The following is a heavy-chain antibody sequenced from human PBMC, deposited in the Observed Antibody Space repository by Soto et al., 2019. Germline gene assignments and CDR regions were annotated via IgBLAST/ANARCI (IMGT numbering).Heavy chain of an antibody. CDR2: ISGSSTHI. Sequence: QVQLVESGGGLVKPGGSLRLSCAASGFTFRDYYMKWIRQAPGKGLEWVSYISGSSTHINYADSVKGRFTISRDNAKKSLYLQMNSLRAEDTAVYYCARPRYDSSGYYSDFDYWGQGTLVTVSS. V-gene: IGHV3-11*05. CDR3: ARPRYDSSGYYSDFDY. CDR1: GFTFRDYY. J-gene: IGHJ4*02. D-gene: IGHD3-22*01.